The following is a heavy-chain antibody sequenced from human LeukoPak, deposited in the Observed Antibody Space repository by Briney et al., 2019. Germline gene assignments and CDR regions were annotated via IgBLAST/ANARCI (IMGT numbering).Heavy chain of an antibody. CDR2: ITSGGRAI. D-gene: IGHD5-12*01. CDR3: ASDIVATSGDF. V-gene: IGHV3-11*01. Sequence: GGSLRLSCAASGFTFSDFYMSWIRQAPGKGLEWVSYITSGGRAIYYADSVQGQFTISRDNARNSLHLQMNGLRAEDTAVYYCASDIVATSGDFWGQGTLVTVSS. CDR1: GFTFSDFY. J-gene: IGHJ4*02.